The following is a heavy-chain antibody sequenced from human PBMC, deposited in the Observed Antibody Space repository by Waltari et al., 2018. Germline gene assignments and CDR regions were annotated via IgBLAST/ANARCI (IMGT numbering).Heavy chain of an antibody. D-gene: IGHD2-21*02. V-gene: IGHV4-59*08. CDR3: ARQRSGDWSLGN. CDR1: GGFISGYY. J-gene: IGHJ4*02. Sequence: QVQLQESGPGLVKPSETLSLTCAVSGGFISGYYWSWIRQAPGRGLEWIGYIYGGSGGTSYNPALKSRVTISIDTSKNQFSLKLNSMTAADTAVYHCARQRSGDWSLGNWGQGVLVTVSS. CDR2: IYGGSGGT.